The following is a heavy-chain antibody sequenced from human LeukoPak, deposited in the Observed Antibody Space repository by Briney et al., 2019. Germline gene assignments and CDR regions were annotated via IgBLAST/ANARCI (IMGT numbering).Heavy chain of an antibody. V-gene: IGHV1-2*02. CDR1: GYTFTGYY. CDR3: ARGDVHSDVDTAMADYGMDV. J-gene: IGHJ6*02. D-gene: IGHD5-18*01. CDR2: INPNSGGT. Sequence: ASVKVSCKASGYTFTGYYMHWVRQAPGRGLEWMGWINPNSGGTNYAQKFQGRVTMTRDTSISTAYMELSRLRSDDTAVYYCARGDVHSDVDTAMADYGMDVWGQGTTVTVSS.